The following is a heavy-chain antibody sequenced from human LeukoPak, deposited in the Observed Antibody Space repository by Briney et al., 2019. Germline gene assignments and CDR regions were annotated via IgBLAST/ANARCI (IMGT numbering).Heavy chain of an antibody. D-gene: IGHD2-15*01. J-gene: IGHJ4*02. CDR2: IFHSGGT. V-gene: IGHV4-4*02. CDR1: GGSISTNNW. Sequence: SGTLSLTCAVSGGSISTNNWWTWVRQPPGKGLEWIGEIFHSGGTHYNQSLKSRVSISVDKSRNQFSLRLSSVTAADMAVYYCARVGCSDGSCYSPDYWGQGGLVAVSP. CDR3: ARVGCSDGSCYSPDY.